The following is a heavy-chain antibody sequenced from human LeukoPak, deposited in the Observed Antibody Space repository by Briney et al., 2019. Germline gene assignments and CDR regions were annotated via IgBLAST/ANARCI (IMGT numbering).Heavy chain of an antibody. CDR3: ARVRELLSAFDI. CDR2: INPNSGGT. V-gene: IGHV1-2*02. Sequence: GASVKVSCKASGYTFTGYYMHWVRQAPGQGLEWMGWINPNSGGTNYAQKFQGRVTMTRDTSISTAYMELSRLRSDDTAVCYCARVRELLSAFDIWGQGTMVTVSS. J-gene: IGHJ3*02. D-gene: IGHD1-26*01. CDR1: GYTFTGYY.